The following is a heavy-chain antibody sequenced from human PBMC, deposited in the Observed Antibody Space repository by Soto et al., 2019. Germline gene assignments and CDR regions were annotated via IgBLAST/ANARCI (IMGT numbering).Heavy chain of an antibody. CDR3: SHGASGPCCYYFDF. CDR2: AYWNDDR. Sequence: VGWIRQPPGKALEWVALAYWNDDRRYSPSLKSRLTITKDTSKNQVVLTMTNMDPVDTATYYCSHGASGPCCYYFDFWSQGTLVTVSS. V-gene: IGHV2-5*01. D-gene: IGHD5-12*01. J-gene: IGHJ4*02.